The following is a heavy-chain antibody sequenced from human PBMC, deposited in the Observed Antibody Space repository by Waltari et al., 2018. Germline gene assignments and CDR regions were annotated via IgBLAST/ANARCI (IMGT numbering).Heavy chain of an antibody. CDR3: ARANTIFGVIRTWYYMDV. Sequence: QVQLQQWGAGLLTPSETLSLTCVVSGGSLSGYYWSWIRQPPGKGLEWIGEINHRGRTNYNPSLKSRVTISIDTSKIQFSLKLRSVTVADTAVYYCARANTIFGVIRTWYYMDVWGKGTPVTVSS. CDR1: GGSLSGYY. CDR2: INHRGRT. J-gene: IGHJ6*03. D-gene: IGHD3-3*01. V-gene: IGHV4-34*01.